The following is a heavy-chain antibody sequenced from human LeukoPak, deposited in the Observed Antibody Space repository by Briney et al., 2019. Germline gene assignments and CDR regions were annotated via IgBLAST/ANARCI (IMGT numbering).Heavy chain of an antibody. CDR2: IYSGGST. CDR1: GFTVSSNY. Sequence: GGSLRLSCAASGFTVSSNYMSWVRQAPGKGLEWVSVIYSGGSTYYADSVKGRFTISRHNSKNTLYLQMNSLRAEDAAVYYCARAPGPGAFDIWGQGTMVTVSS. J-gene: IGHJ3*02. V-gene: IGHV3-53*04. CDR3: ARAPGPGAFDI.